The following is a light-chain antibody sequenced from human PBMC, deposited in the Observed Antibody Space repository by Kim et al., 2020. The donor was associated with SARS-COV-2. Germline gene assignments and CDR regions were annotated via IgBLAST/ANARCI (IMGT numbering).Light chain of an antibody. CDR2: QDN. V-gene: IGLV3-1*01. J-gene: IGLJ1*01. CDR1: KLGGKY. Sequence: PEMTANITCSGEKLGGKYVSWYQQKPGQSAVVVIYQDNQRPSGIPARFSGSNSGNTATLTISGTQAMDEADYYCQAWDSSTHNYVFGAGTKVTVL. CDR3: QAWDSSTHNYV.